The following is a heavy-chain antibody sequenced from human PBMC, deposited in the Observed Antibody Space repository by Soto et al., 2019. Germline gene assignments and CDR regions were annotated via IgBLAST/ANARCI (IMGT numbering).Heavy chain of an antibody. CDR2: INSDGSST. V-gene: IGHV3-74*01. J-gene: IGHJ3*02. Sequence: GGSLRLFCAASGFTFRSYWMHWVRQAPGKGLVWVSRINSDGSSTNYADSVKGRFTISRDNAKNTLYLQMNSLRAEDTAVYYCARGFSALNDAFDIWGQGTMVTVSS. CDR3: ARGFSALNDAFDI. CDR1: GFTFRSYW. D-gene: IGHD3-10*01.